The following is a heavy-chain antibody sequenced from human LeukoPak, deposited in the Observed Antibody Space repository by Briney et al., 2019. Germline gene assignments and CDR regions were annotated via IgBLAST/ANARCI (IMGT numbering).Heavy chain of an antibody. J-gene: IGHJ4*02. CDR3: ARDSEGDGDYVSYFDY. Sequence: GASVKVSCKASGGTFSNFGISWLRQAPGRGPEWMGGIIPMFGTATYGQTFQGRVTITADESTAYMELTSLRSEDTAVYYCARDSEGDGDYVSYFDYWGQGTLVIAS. CDR2: IIPMFGTA. V-gene: IGHV1-69*13. CDR1: GGTFSNFG. D-gene: IGHD4-17*01.